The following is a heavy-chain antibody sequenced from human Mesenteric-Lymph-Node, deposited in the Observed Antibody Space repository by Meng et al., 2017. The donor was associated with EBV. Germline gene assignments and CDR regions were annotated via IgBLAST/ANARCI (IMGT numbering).Heavy chain of an antibody. CDR3: ARDLSLEIGIRMVRGIIGH. J-gene: IGHJ4*02. CDR2: MYYSGDT. V-gene: IGHV4-39*07. CDR1: GESLGRSSHY. Sequence: QSQASRLVVLVPLGSQPLPSTVSGESLGRSSHYWGWLRQPPGKGLEWIGNMYYSGDTNYNPSLKSRVTISVDTSKNQFSLKLNSVTAADTAVYYCARDLSLEIGIRMVRGIIGHWGQGALVTVSS. D-gene: IGHD3-10*01.